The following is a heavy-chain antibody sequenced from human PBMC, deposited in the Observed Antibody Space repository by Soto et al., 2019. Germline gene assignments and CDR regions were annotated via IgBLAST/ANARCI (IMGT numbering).Heavy chain of an antibody. CDR2: INHSGST. Sequence: QVQLQQWGAGLLKPSETLSLTCAVYGGSFSGYYWSWIRQPPGKGLEWIGEINHSGSTNYNPSLKSRVTKSVDTSKNKFSLKLSSVTAADTAVYYCAIARVRVATLTNWFDPWGQGTLVTVSS. D-gene: IGHD5-12*01. CDR3: AIARVRVATLTNWFDP. J-gene: IGHJ5*02. CDR1: GGSFSGYY. V-gene: IGHV4-34*01.